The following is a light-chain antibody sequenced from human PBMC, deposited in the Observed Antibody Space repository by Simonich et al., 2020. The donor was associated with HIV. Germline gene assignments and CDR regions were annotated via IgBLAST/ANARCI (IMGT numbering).Light chain of an antibody. V-gene: IGLV2-8*01. CDR3: SSYAGSNNLV. Sequence: QSALTQPPSASGSPGQSVTISCTGTRRDVGGYNYVSWYQQHPGTAPKLMIYEVSTRPSGVPDRFSGSKSGNTASLTVSGLQAEDEADYYCSSYAGSNNLVFGGGTKLTVL. CDR1: RRDVGGYNY. J-gene: IGLJ2*01. CDR2: EVS.